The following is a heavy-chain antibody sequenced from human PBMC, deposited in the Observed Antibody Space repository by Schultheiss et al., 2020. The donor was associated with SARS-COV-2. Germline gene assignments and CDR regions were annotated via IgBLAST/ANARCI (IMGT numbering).Heavy chain of an antibody. CDR3: ARDRGDYYDSSRDAFDI. CDR2: ISAYNGNT. J-gene: IGHJ3*02. D-gene: IGHD3-22*01. CDR1: GYTFTSHG. V-gene: IGHV1-18*01. Sequence: ASVKVSCKASGYTFTSHGISWVRQAPGQGLEWMGWISAYNGNTNYAQKLQGRVTMTTDTSTSTAYMELRSLRSDDTAVYYCARDRGDYYDSSRDAFDIWGQGTMVTVSS.